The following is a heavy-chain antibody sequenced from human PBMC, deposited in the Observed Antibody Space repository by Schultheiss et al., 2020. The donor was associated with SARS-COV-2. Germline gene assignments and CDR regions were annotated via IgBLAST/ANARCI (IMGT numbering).Heavy chain of an antibody. CDR2: ISAYNGNT. CDR1: GYTFTSYG. J-gene: IGHJ4*02. CDR3: ARVVIIAAAATASDY. V-gene: IGHV1-18*01. D-gene: IGHD6-13*01. Sequence: ASVKVSCKASGYTFTSYGISWVRQAPGQGLEWMGWISAYNGNTNYAQKLQGRVTMTTDTSTSTAYMELRSLRSDDTAVYYCARVVIIAAAATASDYWGQGTLVTVSS.